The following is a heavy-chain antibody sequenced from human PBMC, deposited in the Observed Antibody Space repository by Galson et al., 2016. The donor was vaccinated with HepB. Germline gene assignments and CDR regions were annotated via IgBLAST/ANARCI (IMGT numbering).Heavy chain of an antibody. V-gene: IGHV5-51*01. D-gene: IGHD5-18*01. J-gene: IGHJ4*02. CDR2: IYPCDSDA. CDR3: ARQPLHSYGRSYLDL. CDR1: GYSFARFW. Sequence: QSGAEVKKPGESLRISCEASGYSFARFWIGWVRQLPGKGLEWMGIIYPCDSDARYSPSLQGQVTISVDKSINTAYLQWSSLTASDTAMYYCARQPLHSYGRSYLDLWGQGTLVTVSS.